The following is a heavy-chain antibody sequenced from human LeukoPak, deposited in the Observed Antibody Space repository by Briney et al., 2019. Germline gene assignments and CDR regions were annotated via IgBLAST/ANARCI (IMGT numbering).Heavy chain of an antibody. CDR1: GFTFSSYG. J-gene: IGHJ4*02. Sequence: GGSLRLSCAASGFTFSSYGMSWVRQAPGKGLEWVSSISGSGGTTYYADSVKGRFTLSRDSSKNTLYLQMNSLRAEDTAVYYCAKGSRSLRFGEAGGYWGQGTLVTVSS. V-gene: IGHV3-23*01. CDR2: ISGSGGTT. CDR3: AKGSRSLRFGEAGGY. D-gene: IGHD3-10*01.